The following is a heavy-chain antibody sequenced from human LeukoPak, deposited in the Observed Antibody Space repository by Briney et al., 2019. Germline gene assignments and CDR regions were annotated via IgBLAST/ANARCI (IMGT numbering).Heavy chain of an antibody. V-gene: IGHV1-2*02. CDR3: ARAQGYCSGGSCENYFDY. Sequence: ASVKVSCKASGGTFSSYAISWVRQAPGQGLEWMGWINPNSGGTNYAQKFQGRVTMTRDTSISTAYMELSRLRSDDTAVYYCARAQGYCSGGSCENYFDYWGQGTLVTVSS. D-gene: IGHD2-15*01. CDR2: INPNSGGT. J-gene: IGHJ4*02. CDR1: GGTFSSYA.